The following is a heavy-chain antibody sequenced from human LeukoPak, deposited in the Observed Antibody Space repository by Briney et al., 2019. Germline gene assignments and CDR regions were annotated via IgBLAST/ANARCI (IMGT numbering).Heavy chain of an antibody. V-gene: IGHV3-48*03. CDR1: GFTFSSYE. Sequence: PGGSLRLSCAASGFTFSSYEMNWVRQAPGKGLEWVSYISSSGSTIYYADSVKGRFTISRDNAKNSLYLQMNSLRAEDTAVYYCARQRGSGWYVGNWFGPWGQGTLVTVSS. CDR3: ARQRGSGWYVGNWFGP. J-gene: IGHJ5*02. D-gene: IGHD6-19*01. CDR2: ISSSGSTI.